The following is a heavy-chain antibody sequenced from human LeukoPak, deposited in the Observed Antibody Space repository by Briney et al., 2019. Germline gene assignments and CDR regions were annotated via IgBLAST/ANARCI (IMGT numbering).Heavy chain of an antibody. Sequence: GGSLRLSCAASGSTSSRNALHWVRQAPGKGLEWVAVISYDGNSKYYADSVKGRFTISRDNSKDTLYLQMNSLRAEDTAVYYCAREGESSIYYFDYWGQGTLVTVSS. CDR3: AREGESSIYYFDY. V-gene: IGHV3-30-3*01. CDR2: ISYDGNSK. CDR1: GSTSSRNA. J-gene: IGHJ4*02. D-gene: IGHD3-16*02.